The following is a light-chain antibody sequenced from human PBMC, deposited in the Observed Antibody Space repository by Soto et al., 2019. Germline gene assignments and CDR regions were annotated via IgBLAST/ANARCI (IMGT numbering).Light chain of an antibody. J-gene: IGLJ2*01. V-gene: IGLV3-21*02. CDR2: DDG. CDR3: QVWDSSSDHRVV. CDR1: NIAIKS. Sequence: SYELTQAPSVSVAPGQTARITSGGNNIAIKSVHWYQQKPGQAPVLAVYDDGDRPSGIPERFSGSNSGNTATLTITRVEAGDEADYHCQVWDSSSDHRVVFGGGTKLTVL.